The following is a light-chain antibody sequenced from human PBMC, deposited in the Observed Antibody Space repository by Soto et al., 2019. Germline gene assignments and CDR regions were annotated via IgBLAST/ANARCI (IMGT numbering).Light chain of an antibody. J-gene: IGLJ3*02. CDR1: SSNLGAGYD. CDR2: GSN. CDR3: QSYDGRLTMV. Sequence: QSVLTQPPSVSGAPGQRVTISCTGTSSNLGAGYDAQWYQQVPGSAPKLLIHGSNNRPSGVPDRFSGSKSGTSASLAITGIQAEDEADYYCQSYDGRLTMVFGGGTKLTVL. V-gene: IGLV1-40*01.